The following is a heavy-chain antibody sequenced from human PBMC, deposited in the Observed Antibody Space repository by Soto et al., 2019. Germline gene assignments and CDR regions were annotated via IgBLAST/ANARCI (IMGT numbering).Heavy chain of an antibody. D-gene: IGHD2-15*01. CDR3: ARDQGYCSGGSCYVAGY. CDR2: INSDGSST. J-gene: IGHJ4*02. Sequence: EVQLVESGGGLVQPGGSQRLSCAASGFTFSSYWMHWVRQAPGKGLVWVSRINSDGSSTSYADSVKGRFTISRDNAKNTLYLQMNSRRAEDTAVYYCARDQGYCSGGSCYVAGYWGQGTLVTVFS. CDR1: GFTFSSYW. V-gene: IGHV3-74*01.